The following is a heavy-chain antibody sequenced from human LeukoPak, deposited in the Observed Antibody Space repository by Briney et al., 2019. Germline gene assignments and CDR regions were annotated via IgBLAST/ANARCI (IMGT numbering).Heavy chain of an antibody. V-gene: IGHV1-46*01. D-gene: IGHD3-22*01. Sequence: ASVKVSCKASGYTFTSYYMHWVRQAPGQGLEWMGIINPSGGSTSYAQKFQGRVTMTRDTSTSTVYMELSSLRSEDTAVYYCARDWFSDSSGYYPSPGFDYWGQGTLVTVSS. J-gene: IGHJ4*02. CDR1: GYTFTSYY. CDR3: ARDWFSDSSGYYPSPGFDY. CDR2: INPSGGST.